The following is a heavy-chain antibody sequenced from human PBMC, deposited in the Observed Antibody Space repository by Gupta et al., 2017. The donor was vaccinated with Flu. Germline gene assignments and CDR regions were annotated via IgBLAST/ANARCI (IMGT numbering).Heavy chain of an antibody. CDR2: ISWNSGSI. Sequence: EVQLVESGGGLVQPGWSLRLSCAASGFTFDDYAMHWVRQVPGKGLEWVSGISWNSGSIGYADSVKGRFTISRDNAKNSLYLQMNSLRAEDTALYYCAKDRAISDDAFDIWGQGTMVTVSS. CDR1: GFTFDDYA. V-gene: IGHV3-9*01. J-gene: IGHJ3*02. CDR3: AKDRAISDDAFDI. D-gene: IGHD5-12*01.